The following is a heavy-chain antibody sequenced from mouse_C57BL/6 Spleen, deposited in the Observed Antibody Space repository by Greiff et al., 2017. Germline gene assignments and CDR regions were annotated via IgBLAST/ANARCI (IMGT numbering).Heavy chain of an antibody. CDR2: IDPSDSYT. CDR1: GYTFTSYW. CDR3: ASGIPIYYYGSSHWYFGV. D-gene: IGHD1-1*01. Sequence: VQLQQPGAELVMPGASVKLSCKASGYTFTSYWMHWVKQRPGQGLEWIGEIDPSDSYTNYNQKFKGKSTLTVDKSSSTAYMQLSSLTSEDSAVYYGASGIPIYYYGSSHWYFGVWGTGTTVTVSS. J-gene: IGHJ1*03. V-gene: IGHV1-69*01.